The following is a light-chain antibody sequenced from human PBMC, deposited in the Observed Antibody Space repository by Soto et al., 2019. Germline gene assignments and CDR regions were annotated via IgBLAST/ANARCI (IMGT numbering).Light chain of an antibody. CDR2: EVS. J-gene: IGLJ2*01. Sequence: QSVLTQPPSASGSPGQSVTISCTGTSSDVGGYNFVSWYQQHPGKAPKLMIYEVSERPSGVPVRFSGSKSGNTASLSVSGLQAEDEADYYCSSYAGSNMVVFGGGTQLT. CDR1: SSDVGGYNF. V-gene: IGLV2-8*01. CDR3: SSYAGSNMVV.